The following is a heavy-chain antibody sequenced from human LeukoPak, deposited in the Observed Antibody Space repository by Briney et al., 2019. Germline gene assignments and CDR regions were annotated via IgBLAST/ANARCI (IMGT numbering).Heavy chain of an antibody. CDR3: ARVVIVVVPAAIRDCSGGSCYFDY. D-gene: IGHD2-2*02. CDR2: IYYSGST. J-gene: IGHJ4*02. Sequence: PSETLSLTCAVSGGSISSSSYYWGWIRQPPGKGLEWIGSIYYSGSTYYNPSLKSRVTISADTSKNQFSLKLSSVTAADTAVYYCARVVIVVVPAAIRDCSGGSCYFDYWGQGTLVTVSS. CDR1: GGSISSSSYY. V-gene: IGHV4-39*07.